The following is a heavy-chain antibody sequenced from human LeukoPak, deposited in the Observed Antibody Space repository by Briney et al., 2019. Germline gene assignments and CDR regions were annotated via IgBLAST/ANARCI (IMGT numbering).Heavy chain of an antibody. CDR1: GGSISTTTYY. V-gene: IGHV4-39*01. CDR2: ISYTGST. CDR3: ARLSPYLGAGSSAFPDDY. J-gene: IGHJ4*02. D-gene: IGHD3-10*01. Sequence: SATLSLACTVSGGSISTTTYYSGWLRQPPGKWLEWIGSISYTGSTYYTPSLKIRVTTSVDTSKNQFSLRLSSVTAADTAVYYCARLSPYLGAGSSAFPDDYWGQGTLVTVSS.